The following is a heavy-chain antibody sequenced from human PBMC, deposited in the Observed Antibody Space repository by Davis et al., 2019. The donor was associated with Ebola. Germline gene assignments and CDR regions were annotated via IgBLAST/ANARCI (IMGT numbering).Heavy chain of an antibody. CDR3: ATVAHIRYYYYGMDV. CDR2: ISGSGGST. CDR1: GFPFSSYA. J-gene: IGHJ6*02. Sequence: GESLKISCTASGFPFSSYAMSWVRQAPGKGLEWVSTISGSGGSTYYADSVKGRFTISRDNSKNTLYLQMNSLRAEDTAVYYCATVAHIRYYYYGMDVWGQGTTVTVSS. V-gene: IGHV3-23*01.